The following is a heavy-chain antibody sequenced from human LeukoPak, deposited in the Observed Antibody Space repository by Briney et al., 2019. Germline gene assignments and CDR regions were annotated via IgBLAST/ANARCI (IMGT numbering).Heavy chain of an antibody. Sequence: SETLSLTCTVSGGSISSGDYYWSWIRQPPGKGLEWIAYIHYSGITSYNTSLKSRVTISVDTSKNQFSLKLNSVTAADTAVYYCARNAARDCTSTACWPRWFDPWGRGTLVTVSS. D-gene: IGHD2-2*01. CDR2: IHYSGIT. CDR3: ARNAARDCTSTACWPRWFDP. J-gene: IGHJ5*02. V-gene: IGHV4-30-4*01. CDR1: GGSISSGDYY.